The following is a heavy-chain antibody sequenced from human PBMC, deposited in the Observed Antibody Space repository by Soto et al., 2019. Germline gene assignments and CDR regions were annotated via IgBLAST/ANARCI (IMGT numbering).Heavy chain of an antibody. Sequence: PGGSLRLSCAASGFTFSNAWMSWFRQAPGKGLEWVGFIRSKAYGGTTEYAASVKGRFTISRDDSKSIAYLQMNSLKTEDTAVYYCTRDSGSFHPWYYYGMDVWGQGTTVTVSS. D-gene: IGHD2-15*01. V-gene: IGHV3-49*03. CDR2: IRSKAYGGTT. CDR3: TRDSGSFHPWYYYGMDV. J-gene: IGHJ6*02. CDR1: GFTFSNAW.